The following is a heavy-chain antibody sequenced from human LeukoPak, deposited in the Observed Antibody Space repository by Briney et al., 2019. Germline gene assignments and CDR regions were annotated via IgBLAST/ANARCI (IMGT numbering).Heavy chain of an antibody. J-gene: IGHJ4*02. CDR2: ISSSSSTI. D-gene: IGHD3-10*01. CDR3: ARVGLMVRGVLFDY. V-gene: IGHV3-48*04. CDR1: GFTFSSYS. Sequence: GGSLRLSCAASGFTFSSYSMNWVRQAPGKGLEWVSYISSSSSTIYYADFVKGRFTISRDNAKNSLYLQMNSLRAEDTAVYYCARVGLMVRGVLFDYWSQGTLVTVSS.